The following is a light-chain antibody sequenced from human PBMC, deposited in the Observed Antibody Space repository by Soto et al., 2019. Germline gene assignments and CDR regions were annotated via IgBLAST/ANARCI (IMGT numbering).Light chain of an antibody. CDR3: QQYHYWPIT. CDR1: QSVSSY. J-gene: IGKJ5*01. V-gene: IGKV3-15*01. CDR2: GAS. Sequence: EIVMKQSPATLSVSPWESATLSCRASQSVSSYLACYQQKPGQAPRLLIYGASTRATGIPARFSGSGSGTEFILTISSLQSEDFAVYFCQQYHYWPITFGQGRRLE.